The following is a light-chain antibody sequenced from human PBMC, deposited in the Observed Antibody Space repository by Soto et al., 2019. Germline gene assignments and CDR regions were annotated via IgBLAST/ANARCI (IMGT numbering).Light chain of an antibody. CDR2: LGS. CDR1: QSLLHRNGYDY. CDR3: RQALRTST. Sequence: EIVMTQSPRSLPVTPGQSASISCRSSQSLLHRNGYDYLDWYVQKPGQSPQLLIYLGSNRASVVPDRVSGTGSGAEVTLHLRRVEAEDVRVYYCRQALRTSTFGPGTQGDI. V-gene: IGKV2-28*01. J-gene: IGKJ3*01.